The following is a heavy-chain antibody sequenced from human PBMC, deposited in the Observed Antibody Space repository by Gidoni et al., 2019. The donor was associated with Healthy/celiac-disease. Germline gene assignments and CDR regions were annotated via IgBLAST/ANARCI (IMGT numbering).Heavy chain of an antibody. CDR2: ISYDGSNK. CDR3: AKDRWRWLQPYKYYFDY. J-gene: IGHJ4*02. Sequence: QVQLVESGGGVVQPGRSLRLSCAASGFTFSSYGMHWVRQAPGKGLEWVAVISYDGSNKYYADSVKGRFTISRDNSKNTLYLQMNSLRAEDTAVYYCAKDRWRWLQPYKYYFDYWGQGTLVTVSS. V-gene: IGHV3-30*18. CDR1: GFTFSSYG. D-gene: IGHD2-21*01.